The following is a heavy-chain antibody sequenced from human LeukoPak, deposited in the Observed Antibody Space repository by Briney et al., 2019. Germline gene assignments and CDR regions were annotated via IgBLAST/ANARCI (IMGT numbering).Heavy chain of an antibody. V-gene: IGHV5-51*01. Sequence: GESLKISCKGSGYSFTNYWIAWVRQMPGKGLEWMGIISPGDSDTKYSPSFQGQVTISADKSIRTAYLQWSSLQASDTAMYYCARGYNWFDPWGQGTLVTVSS. CDR1: GYSFTNYW. CDR2: ISPGDSDT. J-gene: IGHJ5*02. CDR3: ARGYNWFDP.